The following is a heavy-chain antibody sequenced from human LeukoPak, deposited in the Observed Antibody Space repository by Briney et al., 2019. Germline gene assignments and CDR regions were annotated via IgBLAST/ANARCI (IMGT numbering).Heavy chain of an antibody. CDR2: IWYDGSNK. CDR3: ARDQGYYDSSGYTDAFDI. D-gene: IGHD3-22*01. Sequence: PGRSLRLSCAASGFTFSSYGMHWVRQAPGKGLEWVAVIWYDGSNKYYADSVKGRFTISRDNSKNTLYLQMNSLRAEDTAVYYCARDQGYYDSSGYTDAFDIWGQGTMVTVSS. V-gene: IGHV3-33*01. CDR1: GFTFSSYG. J-gene: IGHJ3*02.